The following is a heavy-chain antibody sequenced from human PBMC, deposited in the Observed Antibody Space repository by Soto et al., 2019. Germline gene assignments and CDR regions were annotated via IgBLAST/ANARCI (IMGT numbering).Heavy chain of an antibody. CDR3: ARQHPLDSRVWFT. V-gene: IGHV5-51*01. CDR2: IYPRDSDT. J-gene: IGHJ4*02. D-gene: IGHD6-19*01. Sequence: GESLKISCKVSGDSFTGFWIGWVRQMPGKGLEWLGSIYPRDSDTRYSPSFQGQVTISADKSLSTAYLQWNSLQASNTAIYYCARQHPLDSRVWFTWGQGTLVTVSS. CDR1: GDSFTGFW.